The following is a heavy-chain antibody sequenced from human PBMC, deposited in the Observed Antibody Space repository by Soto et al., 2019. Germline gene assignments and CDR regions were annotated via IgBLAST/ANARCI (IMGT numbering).Heavy chain of an antibody. CDR2: IYHSGST. V-gene: IGHV4-30-2*01. CDR3: ARVANCGGDCYLDY. D-gene: IGHD2-21*02. J-gene: IGHJ4*02. Sequence: QLQLQESGSGLVKPSQTLSLTCAVSGGSISSGGYSWSWIRQPPGKGLEWIGYIYHSGSTYYNLSLKSRVTISVDRSKNQFSLKLSSVTAADTAVYYCARVANCGGDCYLDYWGQGTLVTVSS. CDR1: GGSISSGGYS.